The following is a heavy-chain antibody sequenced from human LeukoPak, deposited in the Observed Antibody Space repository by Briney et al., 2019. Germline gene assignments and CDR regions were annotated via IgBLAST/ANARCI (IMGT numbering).Heavy chain of an antibody. Sequence: ASVKVSCKASVYTFTSYGISWVRQAPGQGVEWMGWISAYNGNTNYAQKLQGRVTMTTDTSTSTAYMELRSLRSDDTAVYYCARDLPRVTQVLYSYWGQGTLVTVSS. CDR2: ISAYNGNT. V-gene: IGHV1-18*01. CDR3: ARDLPRVTQVLYSY. D-gene: IGHD4-23*01. CDR1: VYTFTSYG. J-gene: IGHJ4*02.